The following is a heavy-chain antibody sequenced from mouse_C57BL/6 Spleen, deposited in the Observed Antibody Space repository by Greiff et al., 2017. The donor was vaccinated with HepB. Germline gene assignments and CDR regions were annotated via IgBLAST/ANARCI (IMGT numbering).Heavy chain of an antibody. V-gene: IGHV5-17*01. CDR1: GFTFSDYG. Sequence: DVMLVESGGGLVKPGGSLKLSCAASGFTFSDYGMHWVRQAPEKGLEWVAYISSGSSTIYYADTVKGRFTISRDNAKNTLFLQMTSLRSEDTAMYYCARRYYGSSWAWFAYWGQGTLVTVSA. D-gene: IGHD1-1*01. CDR2: ISSGSSTI. J-gene: IGHJ3*01. CDR3: ARRYYGSSWAWFAY.